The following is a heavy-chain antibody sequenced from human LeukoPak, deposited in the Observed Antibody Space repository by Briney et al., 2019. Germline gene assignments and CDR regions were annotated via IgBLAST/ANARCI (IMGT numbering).Heavy chain of an antibody. D-gene: IGHD1-7*01. J-gene: IGHJ4*02. V-gene: IGHV3-43*02. CDR1: GFTFGDYA. Sequence: GGSLRLSCAASGFTFGDYAIHWVRQAPGKGLEWVSLISADGGTTYYADSVKGRFTISRDNGKNSLYLQMNSLRTEDTALYYCAGYNWNYYFDYWGQGTLVTVSS. CDR2: ISADGGTT. CDR3: AGYNWNYYFDY.